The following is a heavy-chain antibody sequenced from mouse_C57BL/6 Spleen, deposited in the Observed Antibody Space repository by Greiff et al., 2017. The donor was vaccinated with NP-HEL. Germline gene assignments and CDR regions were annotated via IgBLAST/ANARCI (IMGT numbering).Heavy chain of an antibody. Sequence: QVQLQQSGAELVRPGASVTLSCKASGYTFTDYEMHWVKQTPVHGLEWIGAIDPETGGTAYNQKFKGKAILTADKSSSTAYMELRSLTSEDSAVYYCTHTVVGGYFDVWGTGTTVTVSS. J-gene: IGHJ1*03. CDR2: IDPETGGT. V-gene: IGHV1-15*01. D-gene: IGHD1-1*01. CDR1: GYTFTDYE. CDR3: THTVVGGYFDV.